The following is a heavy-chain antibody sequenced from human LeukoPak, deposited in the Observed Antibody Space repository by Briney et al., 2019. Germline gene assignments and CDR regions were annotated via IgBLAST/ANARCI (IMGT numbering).Heavy chain of an antibody. Sequence: GGSLRLSCAASGFTFSSYSMNWVRQAPGKGLEWVSAISGSGGSTYYADSVKGRFTISRDNSKNTLYLQMNSLRAEDTAVYYCAKDRALASGDCCPSSWYFQHWGQGTLVTVSS. D-gene: IGHD2-21*01. CDR1: GFTFSSYS. V-gene: IGHV3-23*01. CDR3: AKDRALASGDCCPSSWYFQH. CDR2: ISGSGGST. J-gene: IGHJ1*01.